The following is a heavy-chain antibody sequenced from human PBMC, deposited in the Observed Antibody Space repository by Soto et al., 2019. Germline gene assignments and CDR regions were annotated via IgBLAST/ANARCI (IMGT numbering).Heavy chain of an antibody. J-gene: IGHJ6*02. CDR1: GFTFSSYA. Sequence: GGSLRLSCAASGFTFSSYAMHWVRQAPGKGLEWVAVISYDGSNKYYADSVKGRFTISRDNSKNTLYLQMNSLRAEDTAVYYCATSSSWSYYYYGMDVWGQGTTVTVSS. CDR3: ATSSSWSYYYYGMDV. D-gene: IGHD6-13*01. CDR2: ISYDGSNK. V-gene: IGHV3-30-3*01.